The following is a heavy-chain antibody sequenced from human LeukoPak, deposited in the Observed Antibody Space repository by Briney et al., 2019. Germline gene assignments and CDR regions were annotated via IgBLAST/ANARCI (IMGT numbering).Heavy chain of an antibody. D-gene: IGHD4-11*01. CDR2: INSDGSST. CDR1: GFTFSSYW. V-gene: IGHV3-74*01. Sequence: GGSLRLSCAASGFTFSSYWMHWVRQAPGKGLVWVSRINSDGSSTSYADSVKGRFTISRDNAKNTLYLQMNSLRAEDTAVYYCARDIWVYSNYGGNDYWGQGTLVTVSS. CDR3: ARDIWVYSNYGGNDY. J-gene: IGHJ4*02.